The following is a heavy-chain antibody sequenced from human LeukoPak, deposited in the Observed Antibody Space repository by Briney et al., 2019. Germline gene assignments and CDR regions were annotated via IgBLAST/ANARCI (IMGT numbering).Heavy chain of an antibody. V-gene: IGHV3-30*14. Sequence: PGGSLRLSCAASGFTFSSYAMHWVRQAPGKGLEWVAVISYDGSNKYYADSVKGRFTISRDNSKNTLYLQMSSLRAEDTAVYYCVKVAVAGTAFDYWGQGTLVTVSS. D-gene: IGHD6-19*01. CDR2: ISYDGSNK. CDR1: GFTFSSYA. CDR3: VKVAVAGTAFDY. J-gene: IGHJ4*02.